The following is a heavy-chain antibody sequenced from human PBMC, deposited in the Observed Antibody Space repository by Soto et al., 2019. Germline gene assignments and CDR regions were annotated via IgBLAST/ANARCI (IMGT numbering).Heavy chain of an antibody. V-gene: IGHV4-4*07. CDR1: GGTISGYY. Sequence: QVQLQESGPGLVKPSETLSLTCSVSGGTISGYYWTWIRQPAGKGLEWIGRIYSSGNTKYNPSLPGLGTMSLDTSNIQFSLRLTSVTAADTAVYYCAIGQRFSDWFDPWGQGTLVTVAS. CDR3: AIGQRFSDWFDP. J-gene: IGHJ5*02. D-gene: IGHD3-3*01. CDR2: IYSSGNT.